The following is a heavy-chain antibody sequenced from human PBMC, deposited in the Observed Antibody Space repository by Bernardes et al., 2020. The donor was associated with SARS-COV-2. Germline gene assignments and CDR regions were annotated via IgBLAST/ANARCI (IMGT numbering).Heavy chain of an antibody. CDR2: IYHSGST. D-gene: IGHD6-13*01. Sequence: SETLSLTCAVSGGSISSSNWWSCVRQPPGKGLEWIGEIYHSGSTNYNPSLKSRVTISVDKSKNQFSLKLSSVTAADTAVYYCARIGYSSSWYGNWFDPWGQGTLVTVSS. CDR1: GGSISSSNW. V-gene: IGHV4-4*02. J-gene: IGHJ5*02. CDR3: ARIGYSSSWYGNWFDP.